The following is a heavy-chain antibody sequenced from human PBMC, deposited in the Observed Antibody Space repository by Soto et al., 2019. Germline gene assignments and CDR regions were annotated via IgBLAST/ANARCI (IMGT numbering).Heavy chain of an antibody. V-gene: IGHV3-30*03. D-gene: IGHD1-26*01. J-gene: IGHJ4*02. CDR2: ISNDGSAE. CDR3: SPMYEGSYISY. CDR1: GFTFSNYG. Sequence: PGGSLRLSCAASGFTFSNYGMHWVRQAPGKGLEWVSTISNDGSAEYYSDSVKGRFTVSRDNSKNTVYFQMNSLRVEDTAVYYCSPMYEGSYISYWGQGTLVTVSS.